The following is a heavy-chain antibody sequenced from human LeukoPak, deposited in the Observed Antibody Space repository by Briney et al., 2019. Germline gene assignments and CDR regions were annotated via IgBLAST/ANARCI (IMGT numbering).Heavy chain of an antibody. D-gene: IGHD1-26*01. V-gene: IGHV4-61*02. CDR2: IYTSGST. J-gene: IGHJ3*02. Sequence: SQTLSLTCTVSGGSISSGSYYWSWIRQPAGKGLEWIGRIYTSGSTNYNPSLKSRVTISVDTSKNQFSLKLSSVTAADTAVYYCARDPVGAPVAFDIWGQGTMVTVSP. CDR1: GGSISSGSYY. CDR3: ARDPVGAPVAFDI.